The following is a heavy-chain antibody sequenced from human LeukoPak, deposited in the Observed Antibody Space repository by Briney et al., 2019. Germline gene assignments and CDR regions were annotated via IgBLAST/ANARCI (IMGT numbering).Heavy chain of an antibody. Sequence: GGSRRLSWAASGFTLSSYARHWVGQAPGKGGEGGAVISYDGGNKYYADSVKGRFTISRDNSKNTLYLQMNSLRAEDTAVYYCAREDMLAPLDYWGQGTLVTVSS. V-gene: IGHV3-30*04. J-gene: IGHJ4*02. CDR2: ISYDGGNK. D-gene: IGHD2-8*01. CDR3: AREDMLAPLDY. CDR1: GFTLSSYA.